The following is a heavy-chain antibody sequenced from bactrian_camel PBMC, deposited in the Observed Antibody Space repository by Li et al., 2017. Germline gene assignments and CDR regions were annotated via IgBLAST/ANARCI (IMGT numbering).Heavy chain of an antibody. CDR3: AARRAHCARDQVSKIMTH. Sequence: HVQLVESGGDSVQAGGSLKLACVASGFTTGCIAWFRRAPGKEREGVAGLNVLDSRRGRLYYADSVKGRFNISRDSAKNTLYLQMSSLKPEDSAIYRCAARRAHCARDQVSKIMTHWGQGTQVTVS. CDR1: GFTTGC. D-gene: IGHD3*01. J-gene: IGHJ4*01. CDR2: LNVLDSRRGRL. V-gene: IGHV3S63*01.